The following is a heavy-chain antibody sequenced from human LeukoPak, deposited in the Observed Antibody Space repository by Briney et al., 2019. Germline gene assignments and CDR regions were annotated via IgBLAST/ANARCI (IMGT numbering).Heavy chain of an antibody. Sequence: GASVKVSCKASGYTFTSYGISWVRQAPGQGREWVGWISAYNGNTNYTQKLQGRFTMTTDTSTSTAYMELRSLRSDDTAVYYCAREDGYNGFAFDYWGQGTLVTVSS. J-gene: IGHJ4*02. CDR3: AREDGYNGFAFDY. V-gene: IGHV1-18*01. D-gene: IGHD5-24*01. CDR1: GYTFTSYG. CDR2: ISAYNGNT.